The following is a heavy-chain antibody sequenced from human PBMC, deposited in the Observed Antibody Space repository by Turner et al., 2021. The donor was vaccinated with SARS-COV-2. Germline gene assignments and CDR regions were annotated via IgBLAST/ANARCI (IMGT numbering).Heavy chain of an antibody. J-gene: IGHJ6*02. CDR1: GYTFTGYY. V-gene: IGHV1-2*02. CDR3: ARDLYYYGMDV. CDR2: INPTSGGP. Sequence: QVQLVQSGAEVKKPGASVKVSCKASGYTFTGYYMHWVRQAPGQGLEWMGWINPTSGGPNYAQKFQGRVTMTRDTSISTAYMELSRLRSDDTAVYYCARDLYYYGMDVWGQGTTVTVSS.